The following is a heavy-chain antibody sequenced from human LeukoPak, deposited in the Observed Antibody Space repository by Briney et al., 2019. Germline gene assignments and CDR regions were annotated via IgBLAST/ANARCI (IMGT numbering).Heavy chain of an antibody. CDR1: GFTFSSYS. Sequence: GGSPRVSCAASGFTFSSYSMNSVCQAPGKGLEWVSFISSSSSSIFYADSVKGRFTISRDNAKNSLYIQMNSLRDEHTAVYYCATNTMTHLDYRGQGILVTVSS. V-gene: IGHV3-48*02. CDR2: ISSSSSSI. D-gene: IGHD3-3*01. CDR3: ATNTMTHLDY. J-gene: IGHJ4*02.